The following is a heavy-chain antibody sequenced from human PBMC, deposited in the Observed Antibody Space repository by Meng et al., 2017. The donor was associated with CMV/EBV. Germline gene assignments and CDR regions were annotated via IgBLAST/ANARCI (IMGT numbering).Heavy chain of an antibody. CDR1: GFTFSSYW. V-gene: IGHV3-74*01. D-gene: IGHD5-24*01. Sequence: GESLKISCAASGFTFSSYWMHWVRQAPGKGLVWVSRINSDGSSTSYADSVKGRFTISRDNAKNTLYLQMNSLRAEDTAVYYCARMVATTYYFDYWGQGTLVTVSS. CDR2: INSDGSST. J-gene: IGHJ4*02. CDR3: ARMVATTYYFDY.